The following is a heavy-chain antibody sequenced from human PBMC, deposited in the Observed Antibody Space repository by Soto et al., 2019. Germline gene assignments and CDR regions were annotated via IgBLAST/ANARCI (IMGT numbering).Heavy chain of an antibody. CDR3: ARDGREASGMDV. D-gene: IGHD1-26*01. CDR1: GGSIGSHY. Sequence: LSLTCTVPGGSIGSHYWSWVRQAPGKGLEWIGHIYYRGSTSYNPSLRSRSTISVDTSNNQFPLKLNSVTTADTAVYYCARDGREASGMDVWGQGTKVTVSS. J-gene: IGHJ6*02. CDR2: IYYRGST. V-gene: IGHV4-59*11.